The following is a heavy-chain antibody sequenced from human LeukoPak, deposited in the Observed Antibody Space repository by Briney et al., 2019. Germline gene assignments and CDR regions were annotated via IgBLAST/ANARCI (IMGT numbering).Heavy chain of an antibody. Sequence: GGSLRLSCAASGFTFSSYWMHWVCRAPGKGLEWVSSISSSSSYIYYPDTVIGRFTISRDNAKNSLYLQMNSLRAEDTAVYYCARDLYSSSPSFDYWGQGTLVTVSS. CDR1: GFTFSSYW. V-gene: IGHV3-21*01. J-gene: IGHJ4*02. CDR2: ISSSSSYI. CDR3: ARDLYSSSPSFDY. D-gene: IGHD6-6*01.